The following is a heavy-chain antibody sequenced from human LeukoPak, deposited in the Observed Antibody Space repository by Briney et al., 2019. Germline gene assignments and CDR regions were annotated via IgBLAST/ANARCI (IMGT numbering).Heavy chain of an antibody. CDR3: AKDNLAIVGATFDY. CDR1: GFTFDDYA. J-gene: IGHJ4*02. CDR2: ISWNSGSI. Sequence: GGSLRLSCAASGFTFDDYAMHWVRQAPGKGLEWVSGISWNSGSIGYADSVKGRLTISRDNAKNSLYLQMNSLRAEDTALYYCAKDNLAIVGATFDYWGQGTLVTVSS. D-gene: IGHD1-26*01. V-gene: IGHV3-9*01.